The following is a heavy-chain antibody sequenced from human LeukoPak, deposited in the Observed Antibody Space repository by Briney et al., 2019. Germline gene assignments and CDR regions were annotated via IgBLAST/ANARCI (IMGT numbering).Heavy chain of an antibody. D-gene: IGHD3-10*01. CDR3: ATDYYDGSGTYYTGWFDS. Sequence: ASVKVSCKASGYTFTTYDVNWVRQATGQGLEWMGWMNPNSGNTGYAQKFQGRVTMTRNTSISTAYMELSSLRSEDTAVYYCATDYYDGSGTYYTGWFDSWGQGTLVTVSS. J-gene: IGHJ5*01. CDR2: MNPNSGNT. V-gene: IGHV1-8*01. CDR1: GYTFTTYD.